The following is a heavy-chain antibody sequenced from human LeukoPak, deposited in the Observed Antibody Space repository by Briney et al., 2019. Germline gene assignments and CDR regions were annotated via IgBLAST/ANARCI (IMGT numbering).Heavy chain of an antibody. CDR1: GFTFSSYA. J-gene: IGHJ4*02. Sequence: GGSLRLSCAASGFTFSSYAMSWVRQAPGKGLEWVSAISGSGGSTYYADFVKGRFTISRDNSKNTLYLQMNSLRAEDTAVYYCAKDRLPTYYDILTGYYIDYWGQGTLVTVSS. D-gene: IGHD3-9*01. V-gene: IGHV3-23*01. CDR2: ISGSGGST. CDR3: AKDRLPTYYDILTGYYIDY.